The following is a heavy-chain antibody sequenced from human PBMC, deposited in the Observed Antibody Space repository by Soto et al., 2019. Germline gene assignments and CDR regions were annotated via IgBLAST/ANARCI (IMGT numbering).Heavy chain of an antibody. V-gene: IGHV2-26*01. CDR1: GFSLSNARMG. CDR3: PRTLTVVTSAFDS. J-gene: IGHJ4*02. D-gene: IGHD2-15*01. Sequence: QVTLKESGPVLVKPTETLTLTCTVSGFSLSNARMGVSWIRQPPGKALEWLAHIFSNDEKSYSTSLKSRLTTSKDTSISQVVLTMTNIDPVYTATYYFPRTLTVVTSAFDSWGQGTLVTVSS. CDR2: IFSNDEK.